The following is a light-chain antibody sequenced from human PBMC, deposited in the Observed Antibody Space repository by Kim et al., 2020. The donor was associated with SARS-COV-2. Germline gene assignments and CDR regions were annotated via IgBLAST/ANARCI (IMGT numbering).Light chain of an antibody. CDR3: QAWDSSIYV. CDR1: KLGDKS. CDR2: RDN. J-gene: IGLJ1*01. V-gene: IGLV3-1*01. Sequence: VSPRQTASITCSGDKLGDKSASWYQQKRGQSPVVVIFRDNRRPSGIPERFSGSNSGNTATLTISGTQAMDEADYYCQAWDSSIYVFGTGTKVTVL.